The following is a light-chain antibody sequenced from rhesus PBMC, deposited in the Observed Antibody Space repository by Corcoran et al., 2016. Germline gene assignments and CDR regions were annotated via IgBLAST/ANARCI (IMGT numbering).Light chain of an antibody. CDR2: AAS. CDR1: QGISDA. J-gene: IGKJ3*01. Sequence: DIQMSQSPSSLSASVGDKVTITCRASQGISDALAWFQQKPGKAPNLLIYAASTLESGVPSRFSVSRSGTDFTLTISSLQPEDFATDYCQQGYSTPFPVGPGTKLDIK. V-gene: IGKV1-33*02. CDR3: QQGYSTPFP.